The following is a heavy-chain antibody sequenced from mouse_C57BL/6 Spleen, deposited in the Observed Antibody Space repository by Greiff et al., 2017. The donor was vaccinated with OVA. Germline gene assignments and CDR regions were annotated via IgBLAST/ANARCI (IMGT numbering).Heavy chain of an antibody. J-gene: IGHJ1*03. Sequence: VQLKESGAELVKPGASVKLSCTASGFNIKDYYMHWVKQRTEQGLEWIGRIDPEDGETKYAPKFQGKATITADTSSNTAYLQLSSLTSEDTAVYYCASYYYGSTPYFDVWGTGTTVTVSS. V-gene: IGHV14-2*01. D-gene: IGHD1-1*01. CDR3: ASYYYGSTPYFDV. CDR2: IDPEDGET. CDR1: GFNIKDYY.